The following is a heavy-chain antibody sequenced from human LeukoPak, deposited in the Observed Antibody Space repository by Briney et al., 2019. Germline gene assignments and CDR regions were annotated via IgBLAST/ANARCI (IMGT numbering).Heavy chain of an antibody. CDR3: AKVGYSSGWYHYFDY. CDR1: GFTLSTYG. D-gene: IGHD6-19*01. J-gene: IGHJ4*02. Sequence: GGSLRLSCAASGFTLSTYGMHWVRRAPGKGLEWVAVISYDGDNKYYADSVKGRFTISRDSSKNTLFLQMNSLRAEDTAVYYCAKVGYSSGWYHYFDYWGQGTLVTVSS. V-gene: IGHV3-30*18. CDR2: ISYDGDNK.